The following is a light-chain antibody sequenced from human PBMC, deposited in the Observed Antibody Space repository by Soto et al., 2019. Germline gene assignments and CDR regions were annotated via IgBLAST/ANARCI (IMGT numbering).Light chain of an antibody. J-gene: IGKJ1*01. V-gene: IGKV3-20*01. Sequence: EIVLTQSPGTLSLSPGERATLSCRASQSVNSNYLAWYQQKPGQGPRLLMYGTSSRATGIPDRFSGSGSGTDFTLTISRLEPEDFAVYYCRQYDNSPRTFGQGTKVESK. CDR2: GTS. CDR1: QSVNSNY. CDR3: RQYDNSPRT.